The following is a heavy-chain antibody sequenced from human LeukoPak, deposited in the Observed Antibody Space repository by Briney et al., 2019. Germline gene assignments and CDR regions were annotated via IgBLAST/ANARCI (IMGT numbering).Heavy chain of an antibody. CDR1: GGSISSYY. J-gene: IGHJ4*02. CDR3: ARGRAYYYDSSGYSYYFDY. D-gene: IGHD3-22*01. V-gene: IGHV4-59*01. Sequence: SETLSLTCTVSGGSISSYYWSWIRQPPGKGLEWIGYIYYSGSTNYNPSLKSRVTISVDTSKNQFSLKLSSVTAADTAVYYCARGRAYYYDSSGYSYYFDYWGQGTLVTVSS. CDR2: IYYSGST.